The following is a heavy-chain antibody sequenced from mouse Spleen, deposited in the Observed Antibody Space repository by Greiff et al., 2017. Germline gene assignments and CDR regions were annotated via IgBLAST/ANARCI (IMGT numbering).Heavy chain of an antibody. CDR3: ATSRYGGFPY. V-gene: IGHV1-42*01. Sequence: VQLQQSGPELVKPGASVKISCKASGYAFTGDYMNWVKQSPEKSLEWIGEINPNTGDTTYNQNFKAKATLTVDKSSSTAYMQLKSLTSEDSAVYYCATSRYGGFPYWGQGTLVTVSA. D-gene: IGHD1-1*01. CDR1: GYAFTGDY. CDR2: INPNTGDT. J-gene: IGHJ3*01.